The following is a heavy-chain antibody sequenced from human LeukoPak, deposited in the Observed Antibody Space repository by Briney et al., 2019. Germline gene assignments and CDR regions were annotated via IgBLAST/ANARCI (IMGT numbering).Heavy chain of an antibody. CDR1: GGSISSSRYY. CDR2: IYYSGST. Sequence: SETLSLTCTVSGGSISSSRYYWGWIRQPPGKGLVWIGSIYYSGSTYYNPSLKSRVTISVDTSKNQFSLRLSSVTAADTAVYYCARHYSHYYDSSAQKTFDYWGQGTLVTVSS. V-gene: IGHV4-39*01. J-gene: IGHJ4*02. D-gene: IGHD3-22*01. CDR3: ARHYSHYYDSSAQKTFDY.